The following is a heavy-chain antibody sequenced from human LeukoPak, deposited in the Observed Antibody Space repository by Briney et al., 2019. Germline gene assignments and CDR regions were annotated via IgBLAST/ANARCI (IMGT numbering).Heavy chain of an antibody. CDR3: ARDYYDSSGYRRFYYYYYGMDV. CDR2: ISAYNGNT. Sequence: VKVSCKASGYTFTSYGISWVRQAPGQGLEWMGWISAYNGNTNYAQKLQGRVTMTTDTSTSTAYMELRSLRSDDTAVYYCARDYYDSSGYRRFYYYYYGMDVWGQGTTVTVSS. J-gene: IGHJ6*02. CDR1: GYTFTSYG. V-gene: IGHV1-18*01. D-gene: IGHD3-22*01.